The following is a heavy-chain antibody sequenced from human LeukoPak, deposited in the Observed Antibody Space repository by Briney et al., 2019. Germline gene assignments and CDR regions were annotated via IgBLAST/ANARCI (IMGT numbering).Heavy chain of an antibody. Sequence: PGGSLRLSCAASGFTFSSYGMSWVRRAPGKGPEWVSGISGSGGNTYYADSVKGRFTISRDNSQNTLYLQMNSLRAEDTAVYYCAGDLAANSDSDYWGQGTLVTVSS. J-gene: IGHJ4*02. V-gene: IGHV3-23*01. CDR1: GFTFSSYG. CDR2: ISGSGGNT. D-gene: IGHD2/OR15-2a*01. CDR3: AGDLAANSDSDY.